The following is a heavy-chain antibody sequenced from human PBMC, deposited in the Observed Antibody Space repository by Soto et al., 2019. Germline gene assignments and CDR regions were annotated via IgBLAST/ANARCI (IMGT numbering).Heavy chain of an antibody. CDR3: AREAGWQRMVPYD. J-gene: IGHJ4*02. CDR1: GYTFTSYG. D-gene: IGHD6-25*01. CDR2: ISACNGDT. V-gene: IGHV1-18*04. Sequence: QVQLVQSGTEVKKPGASVNVSCKAFGYTFTSYGFSWVRQVPGQGLGWLGWISACNGDTQYAQTMKGRLTVTTDTSTTTVHMELRSLTPADTAVYYCAREAGWQRMVPYDWGQGTLVTVS.